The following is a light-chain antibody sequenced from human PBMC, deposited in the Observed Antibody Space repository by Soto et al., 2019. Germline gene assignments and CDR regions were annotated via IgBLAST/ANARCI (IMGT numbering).Light chain of an antibody. V-gene: IGLV2-11*01. J-gene: IGLJ1*01. Sequence: QSALTQPRSVSGSPGQSVTISCTGTSSDVGGYNCVSWYQQHPGKAPQLIIYDVTQRPSGVPDRFSGSKSGNTASLSISGLQAEDEADYYCCSNSASYNFVLGNGTKVT. CDR2: DVT. CDR1: SSDVGGYNC. CDR3: CSNSASYNFV.